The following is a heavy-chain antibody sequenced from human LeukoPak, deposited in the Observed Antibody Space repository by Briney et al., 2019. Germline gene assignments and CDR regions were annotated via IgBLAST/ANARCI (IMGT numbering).Heavy chain of an antibody. D-gene: IGHD6-19*01. J-gene: IGHJ3*02. CDR1: GFTFSSYT. Sequence: GGSLRLSCAVSGFTFSSYTMNWVRQAPGKGLEWVSAISGSGGSTYYADSVKGRFTISRDNSKNTLYLQMNSLRAEDTAVYYCAKDGSLGIAVAGGAFDIWGQGTMVTVSS. CDR3: AKDGSLGIAVAGGAFDI. CDR2: ISGSGGST. V-gene: IGHV3-23*01.